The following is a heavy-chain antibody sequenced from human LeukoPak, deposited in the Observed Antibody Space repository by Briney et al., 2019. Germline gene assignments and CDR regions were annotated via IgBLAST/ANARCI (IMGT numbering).Heavy chain of an antibody. J-gene: IGHJ3*02. D-gene: IGHD3-22*01. CDR2: ISSSSSTI. CDR1: GFTFSSYS. CDR3: AKSPYYYDSRVGAFDI. Sequence: GGSLRLSCAASGFTFSSYSMNWVRQAPGKGLEWVSYISSSSSTIYYADSVKGRFTISRDNAKNSLYLQMNSLRAEDTALYYCAKSPYYYDSRVGAFDIWGQGTMVTVSS. V-gene: IGHV3-48*04.